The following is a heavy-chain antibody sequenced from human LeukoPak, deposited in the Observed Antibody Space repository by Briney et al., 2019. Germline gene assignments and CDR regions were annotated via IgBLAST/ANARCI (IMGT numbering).Heavy chain of an antibody. Sequence: GGSLRLSCAASEFTFSNYAMNWVRQAPGKGLEWVSGISGGGGSTYYADSVKGRFTISRDNSKNTLYIQMNSLRAEDTAVYYCARAPGLLRYAFDFWGQGTMVTVSS. CDR3: ARAPGLLRYAFDF. D-gene: IGHD3-22*01. J-gene: IGHJ3*01. CDR1: EFTFSNYA. CDR2: ISGGGGST. V-gene: IGHV3-23*01.